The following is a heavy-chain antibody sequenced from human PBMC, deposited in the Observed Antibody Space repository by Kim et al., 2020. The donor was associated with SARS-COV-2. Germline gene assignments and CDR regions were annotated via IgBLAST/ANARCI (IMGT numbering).Heavy chain of an antibody. D-gene: IGHD6-19*01. CDR2: INGNGDKT. CDR3: VKMFSSGWNYFDC. CDR1: GISFSSYP. J-gene: IGHJ4*02. V-gene: IGHV3-64D*06. Sequence: GGSLRLSCSASGISFSSYPMHWVRQAPGKGLEDVSAINGNGDKTFYADSVKGRFTISRDNSKNTLYLQMSSLRPEDTAVYYCVKMFSSGWNYFDCWGQGTLVTVSS.